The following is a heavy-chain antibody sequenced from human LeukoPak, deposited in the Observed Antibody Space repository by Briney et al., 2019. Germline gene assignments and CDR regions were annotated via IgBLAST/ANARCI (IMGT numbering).Heavy chain of an antibody. CDR3: ARVFRSGSYPTLGNWFDP. CDR1: GGSISSSSYY. CDR2: IYYSGST. D-gene: IGHD1-26*01. V-gene: IGHV4-39*07. J-gene: IGHJ5*02. Sequence: TSETLSLTCTVSGGSISSSSYYWGWIRQPPGKGLEWIGSIYYSGSTYYNPSLKSRVTISVDTSKNQFSLKLSSVTAADTAVYYCARVFRSGSYPTLGNWFDPWGQGTLVTVSS.